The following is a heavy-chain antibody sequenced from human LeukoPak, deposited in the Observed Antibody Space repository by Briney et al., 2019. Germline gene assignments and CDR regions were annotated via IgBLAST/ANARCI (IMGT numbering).Heavy chain of an antibody. CDR3: ARSGYNRFDY. V-gene: IGHV3-30*04. Sequence: PGGSLRLSCAASGFSFSSYAMHWVRQAPGKGLEWVAVISYDGSNKYYADPVKGRFTISRDNSKSTLYLQMNSLRAEDTAIYYCARSGYNRFDYWGQGTLVTVSS. D-gene: IGHD5-24*01. CDR1: GFSFSSYA. CDR2: ISYDGSNK. J-gene: IGHJ4*02.